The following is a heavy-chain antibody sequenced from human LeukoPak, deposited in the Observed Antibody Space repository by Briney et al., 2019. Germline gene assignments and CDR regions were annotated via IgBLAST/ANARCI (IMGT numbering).Heavy chain of an antibody. D-gene: IGHD5-18*01. V-gene: IGHV3-7*01. Sequence: GGSLRLSCAVSGFTFSNSWMSWVRQAPGKGLEWVGNIKQDGSDTYYVASVMGRFSISRDNAKNSLFLQMSSLRAEDTAVYYCAREQGKWVRGYNYGSNPDYWGQGTLVTVSS. CDR2: IKQDGSDT. CDR3: AREQGKWVRGYNYGSNPDY. CDR1: GFTFSNSW. J-gene: IGHJ4*02.